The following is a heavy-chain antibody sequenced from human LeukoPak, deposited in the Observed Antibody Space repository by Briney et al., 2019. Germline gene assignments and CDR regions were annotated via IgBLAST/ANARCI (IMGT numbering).Heavy chain of an antibody. Sequence: ASVKVSCKASGYTFTSYGISWVRQAPGQGLEWMGWISAYNGNTNYAQKLQGRVTMTTDTSTSTAYMELRSLRSDDTAVYYCARDTYYYDSSGEFAYWGQGTLVTVSS. J-gene: IGHJ4*02. CDR1: GYTFTSYG. CDR3: ARDTYYYDSSGEFAY. CDR2: ISAYNGNT. D-gene: IGHD3-22*01. V-gene: IGHV1-18*01.